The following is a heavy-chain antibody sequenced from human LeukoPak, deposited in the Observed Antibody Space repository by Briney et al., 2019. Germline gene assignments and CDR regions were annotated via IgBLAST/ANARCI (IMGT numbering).Heavy chain of an antibody. CDR1: GLTFISYA. D-gene: IGHD3-22*01. Sequence: PGGSLRLSCAASGLTFISYAMSWLRQAPGKGRDGVSAISGSGGSTYDADSVKGRFTISRDNSKNTLYLQVNSLRAEDTAVYYCATGSRRATAYPDPSGYPHDAFAICGQGTMVTVYS. J-gene: IGHJ3*02. V-gene: IGHV3-23*01. CDR2: ISGSGGST. CDR3: ATGSRRATAYPDPSGYPHDAFAI.